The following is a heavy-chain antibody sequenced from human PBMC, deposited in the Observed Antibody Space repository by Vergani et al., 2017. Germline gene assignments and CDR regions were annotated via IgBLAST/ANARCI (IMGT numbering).Heavy chain of an antibody. J-gene: IGHJ4*02. CDR2: IQFDGSNQ. Sequence: QVQLVESGGGVVQRGGSLRLSCATSGFTLSNYDMQWIRQGPGKGLEFVAFIQFDGSNQYYADSVKGRFTLSRDLSKNTLYLQINSLRTDDTATYYCAKHFRGWGIDYWGQGTQVIVSS. CDR1: GFTLSNYD. V-gene: IGHV3-30*02. CDR3: AKHFRGWGIDY. D-gene: IGHD3-16*01.